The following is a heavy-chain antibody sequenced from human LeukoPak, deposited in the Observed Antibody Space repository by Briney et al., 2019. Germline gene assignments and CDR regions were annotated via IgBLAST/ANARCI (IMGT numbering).Heavy chain of an antibody. J-gene: IGHJ4*02. V-gene: IGHV2-5*02. CDR1: GFSLSTSGVG. CDR3: AHTADYDFWSGYQYYFDY. CDR2: IYWDDDK. D-gene: IGHD3-3*01. Sequence: SGPTLVKPTQTLTLTCTFSGFSLSTSGVGVGWIRQPPGKALEWLALIYWDDDKRYSPSLKSRLTITKDTSKNQVVLTMTNMDPVDTATYYCAHTADYDFWSGYQYYFDYWGQGTLVTVSS.